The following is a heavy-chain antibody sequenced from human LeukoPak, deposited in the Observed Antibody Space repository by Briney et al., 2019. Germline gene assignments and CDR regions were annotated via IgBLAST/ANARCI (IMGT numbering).Heavy chain of an antibody. D-gene: IGHD2-8*01. CDR1: GFTFSTYW. CDR3: AREGVSARTSFDY. J-gene: IGHJ4*02. Sequence: PGGSLRLSCAASGFTFSTYWMAWVRQAPGKGLERVANIKQDGGETYYVDSVKGRFTISRDNAKNSLYLQMNSLRAEDTAVYYCAREGVSARTSFDYWGQGTLVTVSS. V-gene: IGHV3-7*01. CDR2: IKQDGGET.